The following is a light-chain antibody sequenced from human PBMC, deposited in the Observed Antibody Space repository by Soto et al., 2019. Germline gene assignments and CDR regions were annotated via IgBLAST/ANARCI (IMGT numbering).Light chain of an antibody. CDR2: GAS. J-gene: IGKJ5*01. Sequence: IVLLQSPATLSGAPRKRAPVSCMASQSVSSNLAWHQQRPGQAPRLLIYGASTRATGVPARFSGGGSGTEFTLTITSLQSEDFAVYWCQQYNNWPLTFGPGTRLEIK. V-gene: IGKV3D-15*01. CDR3: QQYNNWPLT. CDR1: QSVSSN.